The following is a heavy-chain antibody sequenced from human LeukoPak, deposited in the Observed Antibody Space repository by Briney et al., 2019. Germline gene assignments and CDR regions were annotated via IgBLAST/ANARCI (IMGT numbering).Heavy chain of an antibody. CDR3: AKGSSGWYQDAFDI. J-gene: IGHJ3*02. CDR1: GFTFDDYA. CDR2: ISWNSGSI. Sequence: SLRLSCAASGFTFDDYAMHWVRHAPGKGLEWVLGISWNSGSIGYADSVKGRFTISRDNAKNSLYLQMNSLRAEDTALYYCAKGSSGWYQDAFDIWGQGTMVTVSS. V-gene: IGHV3-9*01. D-gene: IGHD6-19*01.